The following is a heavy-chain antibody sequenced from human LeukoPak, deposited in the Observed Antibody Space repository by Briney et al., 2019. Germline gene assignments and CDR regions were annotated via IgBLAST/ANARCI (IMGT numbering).Heavy chain of an antibody. Sequence: PGRSLRLSCAASGFTFSSYAMHWVRQAPGKGLEWVAVIWYDGNNKYYADSVKGRFTISRDNSKNTLYLQMNSLRAEDTAVYYCAKDREVLEWLAYYFDYWGQGTLVTVSS. CDR2: IWYDGNNK. J-gene: IGHJ4*02. D-gene: IGHD3-3*01. CDR1: GFTFSSYA. CDR3: AKDREVLEWLAYYFDY. V-gene: IGHV3-33*06.